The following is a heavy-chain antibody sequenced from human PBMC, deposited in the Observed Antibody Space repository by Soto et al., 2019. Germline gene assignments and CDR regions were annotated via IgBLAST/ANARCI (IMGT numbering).Heavy chain of an antibody. Sequence: PGGSLRLSCRVSGVTFSSCAMSWVRQAPHKGLEWVSAISGRGDTTHYADSVKGRFTISRDNSKSTLYLQMNSLRAEDTAVYYCATRFTIVVAPSVPFDYWGQGTLVTVSS. J-gene: IGHJ4*02. CDR1: GVTFSSCA. V-gene: IGHV3-23*01. CDR3: ATRFTIVVAPSVPFDY. CDR2: ISGRGDTT. D-gene: IGHD2-15*01.